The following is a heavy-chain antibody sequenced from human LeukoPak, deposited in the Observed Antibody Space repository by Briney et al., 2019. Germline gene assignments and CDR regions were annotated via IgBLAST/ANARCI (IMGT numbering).Heavy chain of an antibody. V-gene: IGHV4-34*01. D-gene: IGHD4-17*01. CDR1: GGSFSGYY. Sequence: PSETLSLTCAVYGGSFSGYYWSWIRQPPGKGLAWIGEINHSGSTNYNPSLKSRVTISVDTSKNQFSLKLSSVTAADTAVYYCARGTTVTYWGQGTLVTVSS. CDR3: ARGTTVTY. CDR2: INHSGST. J-gene: IGHJ4*02.